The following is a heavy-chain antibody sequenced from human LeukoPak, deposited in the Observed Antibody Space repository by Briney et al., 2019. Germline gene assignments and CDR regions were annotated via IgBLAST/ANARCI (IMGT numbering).Heavy chain of an antibody. Sequence: PGGSLRLSCAASGFTFSSYRMHWVRQAPGKGLVWVSRINSDGSSTSYADSVKGRFTISRDNAKNTLYLQMNSLRAEDTAVYYCARHLSLGATGIDLWGQGTLVTVSS. V-gene: IGHV3-74*01. CDR1: GFTFSSYR. D-gene: IGHD4/OR15-4a*01. CDR2: INSDGSST. J-gene: IGHJ5*02. CDR3: ARHLSLGATGIDL.